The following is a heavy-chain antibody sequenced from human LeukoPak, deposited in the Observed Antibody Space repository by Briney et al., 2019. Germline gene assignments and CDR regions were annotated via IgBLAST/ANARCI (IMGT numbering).Heavy chain of an antibody. CDR1: GFTFSSYS. CDR3: ARDTPYYYDSSGYYFDY. J-gene: IGHJ4*02. Sequence: GGSLRLSWAASGFTFSSYSMNWVRKAPGKGLEWVSSISSSSSYIYYADSVKGRFTISRDNAKNSLYLQMNSLRAEDTAVYYCARDTPYYYDSSGYYFDYWGQGTLVTVSS. D-gene: IGHD3-22*01. V-gene: IGHV3-21*01. CDR2: ISSSSSYI.